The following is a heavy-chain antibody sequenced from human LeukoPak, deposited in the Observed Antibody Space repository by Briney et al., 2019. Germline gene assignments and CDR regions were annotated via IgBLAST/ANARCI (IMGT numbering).Heavy chain of an antibody. V-gene: IGHV3-49*04. D-gene: IGHD6-13*01. J-gene: IGHJ4*02. Sequence: PGGSLRLSCTASGFAFSDYAMSWVRQAPGKGLEWVGFIGNKANGGTADYAASVKGRFTISRDDSKTIAYLQMNSLKTEDTAVYYCSRAYGTGWLGINDYWGQGALVTVSS. CDR1: GFAFSDYA. CDR3: SRAYGTGWLGINDY. CDR2: IGNKANGGTA.